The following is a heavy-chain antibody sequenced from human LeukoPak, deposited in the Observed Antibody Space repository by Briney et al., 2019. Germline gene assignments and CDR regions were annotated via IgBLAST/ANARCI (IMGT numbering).Heavy chain of an antibody. J-gene: IGHJ4*02. CDR3: ARVVQPTGGFDY. CDR1: GFTFSIYA. Sequence: PGGSLRLSCAASGFTFSIYAMSWVRQAPGKGLEWIGYIYYSGSTYYNPSLKSRVTISVDTSKNQFSLKLSSVTAADTAVYYCARVVQPTGGFDYWGQGTLVTVSS. D-gene: IGHD1-1*01. CDR2: IYYSGST. V-gene: IGHV4-59*08.